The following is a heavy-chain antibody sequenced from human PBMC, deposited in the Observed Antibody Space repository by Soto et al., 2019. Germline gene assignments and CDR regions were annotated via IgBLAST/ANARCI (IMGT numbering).Heavy chain of an antibody. CDR2: IVPMFAAP. CDR1: GGTFSSFA. D-gene: IGHD2-21*01. J-gene: IGHJ6*02. CDR3: ARDRVMRGNAYYYGMDV. V-gene: IGHV1-69*12. Sequence: QVLLVQSGAAVKKPGSSVRVSCKTSGGTFSSFAISWVRLAPGQGLEWMGVIVPMFAAPTYAQQFQGRVSITADESTRTAYMELSRLRSDDTAVYYCARDRVMRGNAYYYGMDVWGQGTTVTVSS.